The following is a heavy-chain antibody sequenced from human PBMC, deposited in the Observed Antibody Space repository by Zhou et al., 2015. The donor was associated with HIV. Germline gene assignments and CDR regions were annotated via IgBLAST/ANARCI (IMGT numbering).Heavy chain of an antibody. Sequence: QVQLVESGGGVVQPGGVPETLLCSSGFTFSSYGMHWVRQAPGKGLEWVAVISYDGSTKYYVDSVKGRFTISRDNSQNTLYLQMDSLRPEDTAIYYCATPDMTTTVMSAARHWGQGILVTVSS. D-gene: IGHD4-17*01. CDR2: ISYDGSTK. CDR3: ATPDMTTTVMSAARH. J-gene: IGHJ4*02. CDR1: GFTFSSYG. V-gene: IGHV3-30*03.